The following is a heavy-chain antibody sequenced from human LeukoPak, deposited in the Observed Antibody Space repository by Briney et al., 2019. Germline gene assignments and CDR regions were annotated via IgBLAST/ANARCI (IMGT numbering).Heavy chain of an antibody. V-gene: IGHV1-46*01. D-gene: IGHD4-17*01. CDR3: ARFTVTNYYFDY. CDR1: GYTFTSYY. Sequence: GASVKVSCKASGYTFTSYYMHWVRQAPGQGLEWMGIINPSGGSTSYAQKFQGRVTMTRDTSTSTVYVELSSLRSEDTAVYYCARFTVTNYYFDYWGQGTLVTVSS. CDR2: INPSGGST. J-gene: IGHJ4*02.